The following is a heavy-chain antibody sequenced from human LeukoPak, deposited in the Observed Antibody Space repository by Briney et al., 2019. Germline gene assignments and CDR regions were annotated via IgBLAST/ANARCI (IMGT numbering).Heavy chain of an antibody. CDR1: GFIFNNYA. D-gene: IGHD2-2*01. CDR2: ISWNSGSI. Sequence: PGGSLRLSCAGSGFIFNNYAMHWVRQPPGKGLEWVSGISWNSGSIDYADSVKGRFTISRDNAKNSLYLQMNSLRAEDTAVYYCGTDIVVVPAATAHDYWGQGTLVTVSS. V-gene: IGHV3-9*01. CDR3: GTDIVVVPAATAHDY. J-gene: IGHJ4*02.